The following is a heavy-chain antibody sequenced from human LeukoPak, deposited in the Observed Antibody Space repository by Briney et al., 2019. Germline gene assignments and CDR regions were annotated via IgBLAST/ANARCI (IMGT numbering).Heavy chain of an antibody. D-gene: IGHD1-26*01. Sequence: GGSLRLSCVASGFSFSDYYMSWIRQAPGKGLEWVSYTSSSGSHTNYADSVTGRFTISRNNAKKSLHLQMNSLRAEDTAVYYCARHPDGSLSLDYWGQGTLVTVSS. CDR1: GFSFSDYY. V-gene: IGHV3-11*03. J-gene: IGHJ4*02. CDR3: ARHPDGSLSLDY. CDR2: TSSSGSHT.